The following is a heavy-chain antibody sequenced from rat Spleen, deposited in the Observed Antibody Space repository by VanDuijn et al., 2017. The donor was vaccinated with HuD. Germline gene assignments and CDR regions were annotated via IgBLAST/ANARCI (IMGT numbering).Heavy chain of an antibody. D-gene: IGHD1-11*01. J-gene: IGHJ2*01. CDR2: ISNSGGTT. CDR1: GFTFSNYG. V-gene: IGHV5-29*01. Sequence: EVQLVESDGGLVQPGRSLKLSCAASGFTFSNYGMAWVRQAPTKGLEWVASISNSGGTTYYPDSVKGRFTISRDNTKSTLYLQMDSLRSEDTATYYCARGGGFDYWGQGVMVTVSS. CDR3: ARGGGFDY.